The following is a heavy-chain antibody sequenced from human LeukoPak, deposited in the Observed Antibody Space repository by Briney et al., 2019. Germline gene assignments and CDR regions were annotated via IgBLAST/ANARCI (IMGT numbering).Heavy chain of an antibody. D-gene: IGHD3-10*01. V-gene: IGHV3-53*01. J-gene: IGHJ6*04. CDR3: ARVGYYGSGSYYKDYYYYGMDV. CDR1: GFTVSSNY. CDR2: IYSGGST. Sequence: GGSLRLSCAASGFTVSSNYMSWVRQAPGKGVEWVSVIYSGGSTYYADSVKGRFTISRDNAKNTLYLQMNSLRAEDTAVYYCARVGYYGSGSYYKDYYYYGMDVWGKGTTVTVSS.